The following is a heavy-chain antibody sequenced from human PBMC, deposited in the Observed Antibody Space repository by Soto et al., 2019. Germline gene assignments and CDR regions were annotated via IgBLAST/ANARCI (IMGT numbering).Heavy chain of an antibody. CDR3: AARKLPVAFDI. J-gene: IGHJ3*02. CDR2: IVGGSGNT. Sequence: ASVKVSCKASGFTFTSSAVQWVRQARGQRLEWIGWIVGGSGNTNYAQKFQERVTITRDMSTSTAYMELSSLRSEDTAVYSCAARKLPVAFDIWGQGTMVTVSS. CDR1: GFTFTSSA. V-gene: IGHV1-58*01.